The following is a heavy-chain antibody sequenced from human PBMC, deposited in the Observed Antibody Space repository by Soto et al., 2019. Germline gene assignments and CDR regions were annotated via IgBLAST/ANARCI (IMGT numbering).Heavy chain of an antibody. CDR2: IIPIFGTA. V-gene: IGHV1-69*13. CDR1: GGTFSSYA. J-gene: IGHJ4*02. CDR3: ASMASVVYGHFDY. D-gene: IGHD2-8*02. Sequence: GASVKVSCKASGGTFSSYAISWVRQAPGQGLEWMGGIIPIFGTANYAQKFQGRVTITADESTSTAYMELSSLRSEDTAVYYCASMASVVYGHFDYWGQGTLVTVSS.